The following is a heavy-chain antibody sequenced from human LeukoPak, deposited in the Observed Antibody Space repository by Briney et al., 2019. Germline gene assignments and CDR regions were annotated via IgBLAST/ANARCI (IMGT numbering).Heavy chain of an antibody. CDR3: ARDRDTAMDYSWFDP. V-gene: IGHV3-20*04. D-gene: IGHD5-18*01. J-gene: IGHJ5*02. CDR1: GFTFSSYE. CDR2: INWNGGST. Sequence: PGGSLRLSCAASGFTFSSYEMNWVRQAPGKGLEWVSGINWNGGSTGYADSVKGRFTISRDNAKNSLYLQMNSLRAEDTAVYYCARDRDTAMDYSWFDPWGQRTLITVSS.